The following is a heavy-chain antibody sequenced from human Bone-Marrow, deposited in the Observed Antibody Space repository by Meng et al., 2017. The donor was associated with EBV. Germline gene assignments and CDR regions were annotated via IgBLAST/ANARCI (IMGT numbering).Heavy chain of an antibody. CDR2: INTNTGNP. J-gene: IGHJ4*02. Sequence: QVLLLKSVSELKKPGASVKISCKASGYTFTSYAMNWVRQAPGQGLEWMGWINTNTGNPTYAQGFTGRFVFSLDTSVSTAYLQISSLKAEDTAVYYCARGVLGMVYYFDYWGQGTLVTVSS. CDR3: ARGVLGMVYYFDY. D-gene: IGHD3-10*01. V-gene: IGHV7-4-1*02. CDR1: GYTFTSYA.